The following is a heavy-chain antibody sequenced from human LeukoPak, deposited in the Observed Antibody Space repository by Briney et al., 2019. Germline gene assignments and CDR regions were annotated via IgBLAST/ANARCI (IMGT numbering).Heavy chain of an antibody. CDR2: INPNSGGT. Sequence: ASVKVSCKASGYTFTGYYMHWVRQAPGQGLEWMGWINPNSGGTNYAQKFQGRVTMTRDTSISTAYMELSRLRSDDTAVYYCARVQVGATIYYFDYWGQGTLVTVSS. V-gene: IGHV1-2*02. J-gene: IGHJ4*02. CDR1: GYTFTGYY. D-gene: IGHD1-26*01. CDR3: ARVQVGATIYYFDY.